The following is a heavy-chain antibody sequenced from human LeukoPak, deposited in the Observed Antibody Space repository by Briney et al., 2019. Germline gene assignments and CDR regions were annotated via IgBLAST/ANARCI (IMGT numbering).Heavy chain of an antibody. J-gene: IGHJ4*02. CDR3: ARGLYGSGRRSLMAH. CDR1: GFPFHNYW. V-gene: IGHV3-7*01. Sequence: GGSLRLSCAASGFPFHNYWMTWVRRAPGKGLEWVANINQDDNEKYYLDSVKGRFTISRDNAETSLFLQMTSLRVEDTAIYYCARGLYGSGRRSLMAHWGPGTLVAVSS. D-gene: IGHD3-10*01. CDR2: INQDDNEK.